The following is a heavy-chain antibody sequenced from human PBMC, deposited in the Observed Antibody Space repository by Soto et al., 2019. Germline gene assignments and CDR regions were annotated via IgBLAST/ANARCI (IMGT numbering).Heavy chain of an antibody. CDR3: AKADCGGDCYPGDWFDP. Sequence: SETLSLTCTVSGGSISSGDYYWSWIRQPPGKGLEWIGYIYYSGSTYYNPSLKSRVTISVDTSKNQFSLKLSSVTAADTAVYYCAKADCGGDCYPGDWFDPRGQGPLVTVS. J-gene: IGHJ5*02. D-gene: IGHD2-21*02. V-gene: IGHV4-30-4*01. CDR2: IYYSGST. CDR1: GGSISSGDYY.